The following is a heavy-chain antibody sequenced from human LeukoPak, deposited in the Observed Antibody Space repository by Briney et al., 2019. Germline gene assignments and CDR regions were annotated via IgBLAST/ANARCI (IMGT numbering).Heavy chain of an antibody. J-gene: IGHJ5*02. CDR3: ARDNGGYCSGGSCYSGWFDP. D-gene: IGHD2-15*01. CDR2: IRSSGNTI. Sequence: GGSLRLSCAASGFTFSSYSMSWVRQAPGKGLEWVSYIRSSGNTIYYADSVEGRFTISRDNAKNSLYLQMNSLRAEDTAVYYCARDNGGYCSGGSCYSGWFDPWGQGTLVTVSS. CDR1: GFTFSSYS. V-gene: IGHV3-48*04.